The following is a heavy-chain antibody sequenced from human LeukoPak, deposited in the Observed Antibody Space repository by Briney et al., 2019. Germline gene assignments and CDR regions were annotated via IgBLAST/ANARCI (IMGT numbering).Heavy chain of an antibody. Sequence: ASVKVSCKASGGTFSGYGFSWVRQAPGQGLEWMGRIIPIIGRVNYAQNFQARVTITADRSTTTVYLELSNLRSDDTAVYYCARGRAGRNFDTTGYYPLDSWGQGTRVTVSS. J-gene: IGHJ4*02. CDR3: ARGRAGRNFDTTGYYPLDS. D-gene: IGHD3-22*01. CDR2: IIPIIGRV. CDR1: GGTFSGYG. V-gene: IGHV1-69*04.